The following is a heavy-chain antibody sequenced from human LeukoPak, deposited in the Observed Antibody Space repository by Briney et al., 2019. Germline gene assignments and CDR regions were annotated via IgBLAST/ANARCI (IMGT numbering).Heavy chain of an antibody. Sequence: SETLSLTCTVSGGSISSSSYYWGWIRQPPGTGLEWIGSIYYSGSTYYNPSLKSRVTISVDTSKNQFSLKLSSVTAADTAVYYCARLFRYSSSWPLDYWGQGTLVTVSS. V-gene: IGHV4-39*01. CDR1: GGSISSSSYY. D-gene: IGHD6-13*01. CDR3: ARLFRYSSSWPLDY. CDR2: IYYSGST. J-gene: IGHJ4*02.